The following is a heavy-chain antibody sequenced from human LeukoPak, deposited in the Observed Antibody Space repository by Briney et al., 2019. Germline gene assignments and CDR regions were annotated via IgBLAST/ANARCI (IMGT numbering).Heavy chain of an antibody. D-gene: IGHD6-19*01. Sequence: PGGSLRLSXAGSGFIFRDYWLTWVRQAPGKGLEWVANINPDGSDKNYVDSLKGRFTIFRDNAKNLLFLQMNSLRVEDTAVYYCAGPPQAGPFDYWGQGTLVTVSS. CDR1: GFIFRDYW. CDR2: INPDGSDK. V-gene: IGHV3-7*01. J-gene: IGHJ4*02. CDR3: AGPPQAGPFDY.